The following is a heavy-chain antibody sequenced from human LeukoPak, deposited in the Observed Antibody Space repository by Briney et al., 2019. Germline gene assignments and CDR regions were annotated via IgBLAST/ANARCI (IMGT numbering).Heavy chain of an antibody. CDR3: AREYYYGSGSSRVY. CDR1: GFTFSSYW. CDR2: IKQDGSEK. Sequence: PGGSLRLSCAASGFTFSSYWMSWVRQAPGKGLEWVANIKQDGSEKYYVDSVKGRFTISRDNAKNSLYLQMNSLRAEDTAVYYCAREYYYGSGSSRVYWGQGTLVTVSS. D-gene: IGHD3-10*01. J-gene: IGHJ4*02. V-gene: IGHV3-7*01.